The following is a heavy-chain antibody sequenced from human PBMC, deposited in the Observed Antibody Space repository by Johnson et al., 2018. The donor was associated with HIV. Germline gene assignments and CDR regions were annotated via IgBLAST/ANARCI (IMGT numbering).Heavy chain of an antibody. D-gene: IGHD2-21*01. J-gene: IGHJ3*01. V-gene: IGHV3-9*01. CDR1: GFTFDDYA. CDR3: AKVDCGGDTCAGYDPFDL. Sequence: VQLVESGGVLVQPGRSLRLSCAASGFTFDDYAMHWVRQAPGKGLEWVSGISWNSGSIGYADSVKGRFTISRDNAKNSLYLQMNSLRVEDTAVYYCAKVDCGGDTCAGYDPFDLWGQGTMVTVSS. CDR2: ISWNSGSI.